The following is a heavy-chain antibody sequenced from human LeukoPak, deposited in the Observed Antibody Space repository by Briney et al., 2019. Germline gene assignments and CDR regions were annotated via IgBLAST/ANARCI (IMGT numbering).Heavy chain of an antibody. J-gene: IGHJ4*02. Sequence: GGSLRLSRAASGFTFSNAWMSWVRQAPGKGLEWVGRIKSKTDGGTTDYAAPVKGRFTISRDDSKNTLYLQMNSLKTEDTAVYYCTLTDYYDSSGYYTPPYYFDYWGQGTLVTVSS. CDR2: IKSKTDGGTT. CDR1: GFTFSNAW. V-gene: IGHV3-15*01. CDR3: TLTDYYDSSGYYTPPYYFDY. D-gene: IGHD3-22*01.